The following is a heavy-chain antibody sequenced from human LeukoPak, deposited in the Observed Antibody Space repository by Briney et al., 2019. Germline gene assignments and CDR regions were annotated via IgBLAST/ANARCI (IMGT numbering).Heavy chain of an antibody. CDR3: VRGGESTWS. Sequence: GGSLRLSCAASGFTFSGFWMGWVRQAPGKGPVWVSRINNDGSGTTYADSVKGRFTISRDDAKNTLYLQMNSLRAEDTAVYYCVRGGESTWSWGQGTLVTVSS. D-gene: IGHD2-15*01. V-gene: IGHV3-74*01. J-gene: IGHJ5*02. CDR1: GFTFSGFW. CDR2: INNDGSGT.